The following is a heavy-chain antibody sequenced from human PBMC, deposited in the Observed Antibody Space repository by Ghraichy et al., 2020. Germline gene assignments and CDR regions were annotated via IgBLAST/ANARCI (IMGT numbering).Heavy chain of an antibody. D-gene: IGHD2-8*01. J-gene: IGHJ4*02. CDR1: GFTFSSYS. Sequence: GGSLRLSCAASGFTFSSYSMNWVRQAPGKGLEWVSSISSSSSYIYYADSVKGRFTISRDNAKNSLYLQMNSLRAEDTAVYYCARDSRPTRYCTNGVCYPDYWGQGTLVTVSS. CDR2: ISSSSSYI. V-gene: IGHV3-21*01. CDR3: ARDSRPTRYCTNGVCYPDY.